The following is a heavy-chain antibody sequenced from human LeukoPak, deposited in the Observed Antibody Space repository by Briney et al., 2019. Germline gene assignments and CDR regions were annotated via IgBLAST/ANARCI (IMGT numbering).Heavy chain of an antibody. CDR1: GFTFSSYW. J-gene: IGHJ3*02. D-gene: IGHD3-22*01. CDR3: ARRGYDSSGYYLFHDAFDI. Sequence: GGSLRLSCAASGFTFSSYWMSWVRQAPGKGLEWVANIKQDGSEKYYVDSVKGRFTISRDNAKNSLYLQMNSLRAEDTAVYYCARRGYDSSGYYLFHDAFDIWAKGQWSPSLQ. V-gene: IGHV3-7*01. CDR2: IKQDGSEK.